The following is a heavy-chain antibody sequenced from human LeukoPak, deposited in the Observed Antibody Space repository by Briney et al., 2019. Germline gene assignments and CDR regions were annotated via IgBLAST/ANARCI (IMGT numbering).Heavy chain of an antibody. CDR2: INPNSGGT. CDR3: ARDPVFPYYYDSSGCCDY. CDR1: GYTFTGYY. D-gene: IGHD3-22*01. Sequence: ASVKVSCKASGYTFTGYYMHWVRQAPGQGLEWMGWINPNSGGTNYAQKFQGRVTMTRDTSISTAYMELSRLRSDDTAVYYCARDPVFPYYYDSSGCCDYWGQGTLVTVSS. J-gene: IGHJ4*02. V-gene: IGHV1-2*02.